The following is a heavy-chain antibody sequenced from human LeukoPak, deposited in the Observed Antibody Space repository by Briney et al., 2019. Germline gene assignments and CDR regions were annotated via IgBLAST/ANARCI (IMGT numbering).Heavy chain of an antibody. CDR2: ISVSGII. V-gene: IGHV3-48*01. D-gene: IGHD1-26*01. J-gene: IGHJ6*03. CDR3: ATAPRGASDYTDV. CDR1: AFSLNSYS. Sequence: GGSLRLSCAAAAFSLNSYSMNWVRQTLGKGLEWLSHISVSGIIHYAESVKGRFSISRDNGRNSMSLQMNRLRVGDTGVYFCATAPRGASDYTDVWGRGTTVSVSS.